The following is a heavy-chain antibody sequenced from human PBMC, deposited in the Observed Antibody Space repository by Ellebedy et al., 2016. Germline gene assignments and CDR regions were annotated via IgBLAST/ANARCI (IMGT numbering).Heavy chain of an antibody. D-gene: IGHD1-26*01. CDR1: GYTFTSYD. Sequence: ASVKVSXXASGYTFTSYDINWVRQATGQGLEWMGWMNPNSGNTGYAQKFQGRVTMTRNTSISTAYMELSSLRSDDTAVYYCTTSHRIMGATAWFDPWGQGTLVTVSA. J-gene: IGHJ5*02. CDR3: TTSHRIMGATAWFDP. V-gene: IGHV1-8*01. CDR2: MNPNSGNT.